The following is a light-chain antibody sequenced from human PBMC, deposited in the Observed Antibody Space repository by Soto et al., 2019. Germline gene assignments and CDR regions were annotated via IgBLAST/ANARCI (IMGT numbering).Light chain of an antibody. V-gene: IGLV3-21*01. Sequence: SYELTQPPSLSVAPGKTASITCGANNIGSKSVHWYQQKPGQAPVLVIYYDDDRPSGIPERFSGSNSGNTATLIISSVEAGDEADYYCQVWDNSGQHYVFGTGTKLTVL. CDR3: QVWDNSGQHYV. J-gene: IGLJ1*01. CDR1: NIGSKS. CDR2: YDD.